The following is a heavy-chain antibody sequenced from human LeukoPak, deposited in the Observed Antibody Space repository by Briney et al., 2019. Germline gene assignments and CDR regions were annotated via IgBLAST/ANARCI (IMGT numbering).Heavy chain of an antibody. V-gene: IGHV3-11*05. CDR2: ISSSGYT. J-gene: IGHJ4*02. D-gene: IGHD1-1*01. CDR3: ARGYNSFDS. CDR1: GFTFRDYY. Sequence: NTGGSLRLSCAASGFTFRDYYMSWIRQAPGKGLEWVSHISSSGYTNYADSMKGRFTISRDNAENSLLLQMNSLETEDTAVYYCARGYNSFDSWGQGTLVTVSS.